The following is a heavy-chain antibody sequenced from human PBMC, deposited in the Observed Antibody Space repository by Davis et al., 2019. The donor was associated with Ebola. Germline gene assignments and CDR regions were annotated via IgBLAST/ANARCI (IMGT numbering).Heavy chain of an antibody. CDR3: ARHGEYYYDSSGSGWSSMDV. Sequence: GESLKISCAASGFTFSSYSMNWVRQAPGKGLEWVSYISSSSSTIYYADSVKGRFTISRDHAKNSLYLQMNSLRDEDTAVYYGARHGEYYYDSSGSGWSSMDVWGQGTTVTVSS. D-gene: IGHD3-22*01. CDR2: ISSSSSTI. V-gene: IGHV3-48*02. J-gene: IGHJ6*02. CDR1: GFTFSSYS.